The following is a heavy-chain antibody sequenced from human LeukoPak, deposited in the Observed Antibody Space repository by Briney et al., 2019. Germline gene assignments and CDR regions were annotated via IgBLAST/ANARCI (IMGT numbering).Heavy chain of an antibody. Sequence: SETLSLTCTVSGGSISSYYWSWIRQPPGKGLEWIGYIYYSGSTNYNPSLKSRVTISVDRSKNQFSLKLSSVTAADTAVYYCARGDTGDFDYWGQGTLVTVSS. CDR2: IYYSGST. V-gene: IGHV4-59*12. CDR1: GGSISSYY. J-gene: IGHJ4*02. D-gene: IGHD1-14*01. CDR3: ARGDTGDFDY.